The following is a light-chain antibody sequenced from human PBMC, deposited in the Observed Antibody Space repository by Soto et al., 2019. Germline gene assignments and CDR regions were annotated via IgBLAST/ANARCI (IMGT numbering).Light chain of an antibody. CDR2: WAS. CDR3: QQYYSTPQT. CDR1: QSVLYSSNNKKY. Sequence: DIVMTQSPDSLAVSLGERATINCKSSQSVLYSSNNKKYLAWYQQKPGQPPKLLIYWASTRESGVPDRFSGSGSGTDFTLTICSLQAEDVAVYYCQQYYSTPQTFGQGTKVEIK. J-gene: IGKJ1*01. V-gene: IGKV4-1*01.